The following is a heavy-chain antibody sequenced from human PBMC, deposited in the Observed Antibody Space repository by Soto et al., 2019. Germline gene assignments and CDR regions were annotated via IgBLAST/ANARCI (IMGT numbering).Heavy chain of an antibody. D-gene: IGHD6-19*01. CDR1: GFTFSSYW. Sequence: GGSLRLSCAASGFTFSSYWMHWVRQAPGKGLVWVSRINSDGSSTSYADSVKGRFTISRDNAKNTLYLQINSLRAEDTAVYYCAVAVAGPTAIGYWGQGTLVTVSS. CDR2: INSDGSST. J-gene: IGHJ4*02. CDR3: AVAVAGPTAIGY. V-gene: IGHV3-74*01.